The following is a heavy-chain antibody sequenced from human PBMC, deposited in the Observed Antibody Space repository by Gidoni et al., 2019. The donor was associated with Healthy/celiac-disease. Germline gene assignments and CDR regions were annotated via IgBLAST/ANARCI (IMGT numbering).Heavy chain of an antibody. Sequence: EVQLVESGGGLVKPGGSLRLSCAASGFTFSSYSMNWVRQAPGKGLEWVSSISSSSSYIYYADSVKGRFTISRDNAKNSLYLQMNSLRAEDTAVYYCAREHYDSSGYDYYYYGMDVWGQGTTVTVSS. CDR2: ISSSSSYI. CDR3: AREHYDSSGYDYYYYGMDV. J-gene: IGHJ6*02. V-gene: IGHV3-21*01. CDR1: GFTFSSYS. D-gene: IGHD3-22*01.